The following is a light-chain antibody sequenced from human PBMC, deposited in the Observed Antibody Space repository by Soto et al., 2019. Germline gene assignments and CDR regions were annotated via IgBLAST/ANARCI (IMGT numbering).Light chain of an antibody. CDR3: TSYAGSYADVV. J-gene: IGLJ2*01. V-gene: IGLV2-8*01. CDR2: EVT. Sequence: QSALTQPPSASGSPGQSVTISCTGASSDFGATNYVTWYQQHPGKAPKLMIFEVTKRPSGVPDRFSGSKSGNTASLTVSGLQAEDESHYYCTSYAGSYADVVFGGGTKLTGL. CDR1: SSDFGATNY.